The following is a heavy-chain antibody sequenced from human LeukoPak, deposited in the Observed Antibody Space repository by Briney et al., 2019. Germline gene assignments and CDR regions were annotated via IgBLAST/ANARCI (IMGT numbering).Heavy chain of an antibody. J-gene: IGHJ6*02. CDR3: ARSAARLRYYYAMDV. CDR2: IYSGDSGVST. D-gene: IGHD6-6*01. CDR1: GLSVSNTY. Sequence: GGSLRLSRAASGLSVSNTYMSWVRQAPGKGLEWVSVIYSGDSGVSTYYADSVKGRFTISRHNSKNTLYLQMSSLRAEDTAMYFCARSAARLRYYYAMDVWGQGTTVTVCS. V-gene: IGHV3-53*04.